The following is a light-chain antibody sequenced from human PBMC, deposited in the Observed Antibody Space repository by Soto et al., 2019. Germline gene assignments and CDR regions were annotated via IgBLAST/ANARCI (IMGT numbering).Light chain of an antibody. CDR2: AAS. V-gene: IGKV3-20*01. CDR3: QHYGNSLT. CDR1: QSLTGSY. Sequence: EIVLTQSPGTLSLSPGERATLSCMASQSLTGSYLTWYQQKPGQAPRLLIYAASYRATGVSDRFSGSGSGTDFTLTINGVEPEDFAVYYCQHYGNSLTFGGGTKVEIK. J-gene: IGKJ4*01.